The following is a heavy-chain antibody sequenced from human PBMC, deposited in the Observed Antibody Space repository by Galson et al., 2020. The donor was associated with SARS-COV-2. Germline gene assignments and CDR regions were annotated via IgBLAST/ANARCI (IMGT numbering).Heavy chain of an antibody. CDR2: INPSGGST. Sequence: ASVKVSCKASGYTFTSYYMHWVRQAPGQGLEWMGIINPSGGSTSYAQKFQGRVTMTRDTSTSTVYMELSSLRSEDTAVYYCAREAGGDYDSSGYYSGYFDYWGQGPLVTVSS. CDR1: GYTFTSYY. J-gene: IGHJ4*02. CDR3: AREAGGDYDSSGYYSGYFDY. D-gene: IGHD3-22*01. V-gene: IGHV1-46*03.